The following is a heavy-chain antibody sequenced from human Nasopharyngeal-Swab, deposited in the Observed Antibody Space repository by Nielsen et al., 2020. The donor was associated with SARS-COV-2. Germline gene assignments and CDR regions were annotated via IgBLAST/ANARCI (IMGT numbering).Heavy chain of an antibody. V-gene: IGHV3-23*01. CDR3: AKDPDYSNLNWFDP. Sequence: GESLKISCAASGFTFSSYAMSWVRQAPGKGLEWVSAISGSGGSTYYADSVKGRFTISRDNSKNTLYLQMNSQRAEDIAVLYCAKDPDYSNLNWFDPWGQGTLVTVSS. D-gene: IGHD4-11*01. J-gene: IGHJ5*02. CDR2: ISGSGGST. CDR1: GFTFSSYA.